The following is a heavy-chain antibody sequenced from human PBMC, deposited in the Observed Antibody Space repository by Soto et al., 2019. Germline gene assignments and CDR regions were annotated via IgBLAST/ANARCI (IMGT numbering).Heavy chain of an antibody. J-gene: IGHJ5*02. CDR3: AKDPDYGDTSGYPSPTP. D-gene: IGHD3-22*01. CDR1: GFTLGRYG. Sequence: EVQLLESGGGLVQPGGSLRLSCAASGFTLGRYGMSWVRQAPGKGLEWVSAVSPNGQGIYYADSVRGRFTISRDNSKNTLYLQMNSLGVDDTAVYYCAKDPDYGDTSGYPSPTPWGRGTLVTVSS. CDR2: VSPNGQGI. V-gene: IGHV3-23*01.